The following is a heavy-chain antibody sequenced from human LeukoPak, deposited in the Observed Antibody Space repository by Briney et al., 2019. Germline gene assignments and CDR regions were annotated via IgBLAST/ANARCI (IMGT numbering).Heavy chain of an antibody. V-gene: IGHV3-30*04. Sequence: GGSLRLSCAASGFTFSNYKMHWVRQAPGKGLEWVAVISYDGSDKNYADSVKGRFTISRDNPKNTLYLQMDSLRAEDTAVYYCAREFDYSSSRPFDYWGQGTLVTVSS. CDR1: GFTFSNYK. D-gene: IGHD6-6*01. CDR3: AREFDYSSSRPFDY. J-gene: IGHJ4*02. CDR2: ISYDGSDK.